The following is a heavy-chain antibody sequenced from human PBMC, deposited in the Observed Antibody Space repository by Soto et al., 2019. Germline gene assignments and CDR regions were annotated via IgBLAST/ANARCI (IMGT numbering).Heavy chain of an antibody. CDR2: ISYDGSNK. V-gene: IGHV3-30*18. CDR3: AKGDLYSSGSFAEYFQH. J-gene: IGHJ1*01. CDR1: GFTFSSYG. Sequence: QVQLVESGGGVVQPGRSLRLSCAASGFTFSSYGMHWVRQAPGKGLEWVAVISYDGSNKYYADSVKGRFTISRDNSKNTLYLQMNSLRAEDTAVYYCAKGDLYSSGSFAEYFQHWGQGTLVTVSS. D-gene: IGHD6-19*01.